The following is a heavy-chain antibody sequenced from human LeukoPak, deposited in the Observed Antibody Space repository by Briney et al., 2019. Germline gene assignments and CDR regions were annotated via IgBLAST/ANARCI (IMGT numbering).Heavy chain of an antibody. J-gene: IGHJ4*02. CDR1: GGSISSGGYS. CDR2: IYHSGST. CDR3: ARSSGWFFLPNY. V-gene: IGHV4-30-2*01. Sequence: SETLSLTCAVSGGSISSGGYSWSWIRRPPGKGLEWIGYIYHSGSTYYNPSLKSRVTISVDRSKNQFSLKLSSVTAADTAVYYCARSSGWFFLPNYWGQGTLVTVSS. D-gene: IGHD6-19*01.